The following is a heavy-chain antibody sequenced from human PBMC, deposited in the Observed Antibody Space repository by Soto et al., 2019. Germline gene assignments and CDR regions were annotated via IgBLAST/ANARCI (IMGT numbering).Heavy chain of an antibody. CDR3: AREPGDLGYFDY. CDR2: IYYSGST. V-gene: IGHV4-30-4*01. J-gene: IGHJ4*02. D-gene: IGHD7-27*01. Sequence: PSETLSLTCTVSGGSISSGDYYWSWIRQPPGKGLEWIGYIYYSGSTYYNPSLKSRVTISVDTSKNQFSLKLSSVTAADTAVYYCAREPGDLGYFDYWGQGTLVTVSS. CDR1: GGSISSGDYY.